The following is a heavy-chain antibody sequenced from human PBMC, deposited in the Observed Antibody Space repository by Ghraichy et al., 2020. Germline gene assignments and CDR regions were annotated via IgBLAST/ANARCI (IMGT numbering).Heavy chain of an antibody. CDR3: AGVGSGVLDNWFVP. CDR2: ISAYNGNT. D-gene: IGHD7-27*01. V-gene: IGHV1-18*01. CDR1: GDTFTSYG. J-gene: IGHJ5*02. Sequence: ASVKVSCKASGDTFTSYGISWVRQAPGQGLEWMGWISAYNGNTNQAQKFQGRVSMTTDTSTTTAYMEVRSLRSDDTAVYYCAGVGSGVLDNWFVPWGQGTLVPVSS.